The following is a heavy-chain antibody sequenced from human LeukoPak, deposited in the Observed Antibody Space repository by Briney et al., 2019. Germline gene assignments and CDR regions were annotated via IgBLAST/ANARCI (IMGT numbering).Heavy chain of an antibody. V-gene: IGHV1-69*13. CDR1: GGTFSSYA. CDR3: ARDCSSTSCYNDAFGI. D-gene: IGHD2-2*02. CDR2: IIPIFGTA. Sequence: ASVKVSCKASGGTFSSYAISWVRQAPGQGLEWMGGIIPIFGTANYAQKFQGRVTITADESTSTAYMELSSLRSEDTAVYYCARDCSSTSCYNDAFGIWGQGTMVTVSS. J-gene: IGHJ3*02.